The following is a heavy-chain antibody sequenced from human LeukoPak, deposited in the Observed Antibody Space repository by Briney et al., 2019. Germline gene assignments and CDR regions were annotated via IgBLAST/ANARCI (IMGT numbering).Heavy chain of an antibody. V-gene: IGHV3-11*01. CDR3: ARDVSYTSGNFDY. CDR2: ISGIGTTM. Sequence: GGSPRLSCAASGFTFSNAWMSWVRQAPGKGLEYISYISGIGTTMYHADSVKGRFTISRDNAKNSVFLQMNSLRIEDTAVYYCARDVSYTSGNFDYWGQGTLVTVSS. CDR1: GFTFSNAW. J-gene: IGHJ4*02. D-gene: IGHD6-19*01.